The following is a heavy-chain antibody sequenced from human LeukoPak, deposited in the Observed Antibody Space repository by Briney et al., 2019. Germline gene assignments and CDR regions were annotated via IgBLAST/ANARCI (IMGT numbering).Heavy chain of an antibody. Sequence: GGSLRLSCAASGFTFSSYSMNWVRQAPGKGLEWVSSISSSSSYIYYADSMKGRFTISRDNAKNSLYLQMNSPRAEDTAVYYCAKMEVVTADDKYFQYWGQGTLVTVSS. J-gene: IGHJ1*01. CDR3: AKMEVVTADDKYFQY. V-gene: IGHV3-21*01. CDR1: GFTFSSYS. D-gene: IGHD2-21*02. CDR2: ISSSSSYI.